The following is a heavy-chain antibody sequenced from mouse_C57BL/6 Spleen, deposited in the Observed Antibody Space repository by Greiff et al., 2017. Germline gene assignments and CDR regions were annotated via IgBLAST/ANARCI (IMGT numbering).Heavy chain of an antibody. CDR3: ARYDYFAY. J-gene: IGHJ3*01. V-gene: IGHV1-82*01. Sequence: LQESGPELVKPGASVKISCKASGYAFSSSWMNWVKQRPGKGLEWIGRIYPGDGDTNYNGKFKGKATLTADKSSSTAYMQLSSLTSEDSAVYFCARYDYFAYWGQGTLVTVSA. D-gene: IGHD2-4*01. CDR2: IYPGDGDT. CDR1: GYAFSSSW.